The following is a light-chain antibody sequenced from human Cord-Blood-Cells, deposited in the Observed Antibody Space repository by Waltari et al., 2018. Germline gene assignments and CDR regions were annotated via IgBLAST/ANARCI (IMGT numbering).Light chain of an antibody. CDR2: DVS. CDR3: SSYTSSSTRV. J-gene: IGLJ3*02. CDR1: SSDVGGYNY. Sequence: QSALTPPASVSGSPGQSITISCTGTSSDVGGYNYVSCYQQHPGKAPKLMIYDVSNPPSGVSNLFSASNSGNTASLTISGLQAEDEADYYCSSYTSSSTRVFGGGTKLTVL. V-gene: IGLV2-14*01.